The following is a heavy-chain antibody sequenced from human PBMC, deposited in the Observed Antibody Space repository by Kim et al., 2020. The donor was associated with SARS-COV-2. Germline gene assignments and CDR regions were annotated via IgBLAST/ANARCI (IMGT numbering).Heavy chain of an antibody. CDR1: GFTFGDYA. D-gene: IGHD3-3*01. CDR3: AKDVGRSGYYFQYYYYMDV. J-gene: IGHJ6*03. Sequence: GGSLRLSCAASGFTFGDYAMHWVRQAPGKGLEWVSGISWNSGSIGYADSVKGRFTISRDNAKNSLYLQMNSLRAEDTALYYCAKDVGRSGYYFQYYYYMDVWGKGTTVTVSS. CDR2: ISWNSGSI. V-gene: IGHV3-9*01.